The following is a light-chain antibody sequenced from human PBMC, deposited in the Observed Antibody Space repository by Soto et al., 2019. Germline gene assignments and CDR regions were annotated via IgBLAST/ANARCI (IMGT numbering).Light chain of an antibody. CDR2: EVS. Sequence: QSALTQPASVSGSPEQSITISCTGTSSDVGGYNYVSWYQQHPGKAPKLMIYEVSNRPSGVSNRFSGSKSGNTASLTISGLQAEDEADYYCSSYTSSSTPVIFGGGTK. V-gene: IGLV2-14*01. CDR3: SSYTSSSTPVI. J-gene: IGLJ2*01. CDR1: SSDVGGYNY.